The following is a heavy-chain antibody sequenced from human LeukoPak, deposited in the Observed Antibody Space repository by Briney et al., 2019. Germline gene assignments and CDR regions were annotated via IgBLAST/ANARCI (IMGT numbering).Heavy chain of an antibody. J-gene: IGHJ5*02. V-gene: IGHV3-23*01. Sequence: GGSLRLSCAASGFTFSSYAMSWVRQAPGKGLEWVSSIRSDASSTYYADSVKGRFTVSRDTSKNTLYLQMNSLRAEDTAVYYCVRKAESTFTGFWFDPWGQGTLVTVSS. CDR3: VRKAESTFTGFWFDP. CDR1: GFTFSSYA. D-gene: IGHD5/OR15-5a*01. CDR2: IRSDASST.